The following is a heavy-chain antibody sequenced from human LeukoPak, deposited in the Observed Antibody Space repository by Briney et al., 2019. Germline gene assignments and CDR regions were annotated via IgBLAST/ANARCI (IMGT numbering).Heavy chain of an antibody. D-gene: IGHD6-19*01. CDR3: AKPRSRYSSALDY. J-gene: IGHJ4*02. CDR2: ISSSGSTI. CDR1: GFTFSDYY. V-gene: IGHV3-11*01. Sequence: PGGSLRLSCAASGFTFSDYYMSWIRQAPGKGLEWVSYISSSGSTIYYADSVKGRFTISRDNSKNTLYLQMNSLRAEDTAVYYCAKPRSRYSSALDYWGQGTLVTVSS.